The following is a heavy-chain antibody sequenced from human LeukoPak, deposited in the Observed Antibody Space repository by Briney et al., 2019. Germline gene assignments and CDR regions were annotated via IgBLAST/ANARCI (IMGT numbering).Heavy chain of an antibody. D-gene: IGHD3-22*01. CDR2: INHSGST. Sequence: SGTLSLTCAVYGGSFSGYYWSWIRQPPGKGLEWIGEINHSGSTNYNPSLKSRVTISVDTSKNQFSLKLNSVTAADTAVYYCARELYSSGYHDAFDIWGQGTMVTVSS. V-gene: IGHV4-34*01. CDR3: ARELYSSGYHDAFDI. CDR1: GGSFSGYY. J-gene: IGHJ3*02.